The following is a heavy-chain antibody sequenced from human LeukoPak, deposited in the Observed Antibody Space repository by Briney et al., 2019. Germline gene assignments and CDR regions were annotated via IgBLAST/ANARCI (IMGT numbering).Heavy chain of an antibody. J-gene: IGHJ4*02. CDR1: GYTLTELS. CDR2: FDPEDGET. V-gene: IGHV1-24*01. D-gene: IGHD2-21*01. Sequence: VASVKVSCKVSGYTLTELSMHWVRQAPGKGLEWMGGFDPEDGETIYAQKFQGRVTMTEDTSTDTAYLELSSLRSEDTAVYYCATGRTFPGDPPFGYWGQGTLVTVSS. CDR3: ATGRTFPGDPPFGY.